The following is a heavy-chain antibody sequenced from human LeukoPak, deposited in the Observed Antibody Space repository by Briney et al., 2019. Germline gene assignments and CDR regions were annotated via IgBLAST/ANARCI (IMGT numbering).Heavy chain of an antibody. D-gene: IGHD3-22*01. CDR1: GYTFTSYA. Sequence: GASVKVSCKDSGYTFTSYAMHWVRQAPGQRLEWMGWINAGNGNTKYSQKFQGRVTITRDTSASTAYMELSSLRSEDTAVYYCARGKRNYYDSSGYSTSFDYWGQGSLVTVSS. CDR2: INAGNGNT. V-gene: IGHV1-3*01. J-gene: IGHJ4*02. CDR3: ARGKRNYYDSSGYSTSFDY.